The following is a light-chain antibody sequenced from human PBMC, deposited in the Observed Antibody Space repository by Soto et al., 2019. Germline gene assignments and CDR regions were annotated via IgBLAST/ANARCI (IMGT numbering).Light chain of an antibody. CDR1: QSVTNY. V-gene: IGKV3-20*01. CDR2: GAS. Sequence: EIVLTQSPGTLSLSPGERTSLSCRASQSVTNYLAWYQRKPGQAPRLLIYGASTRATGAPDRFSGSGSGTDFTLSISRLEPEDFAVYYCQQYGSSPRTFGQGTKLEIK. J-gene: IGKJ2*01. CDR3: QQYGSSPRT.